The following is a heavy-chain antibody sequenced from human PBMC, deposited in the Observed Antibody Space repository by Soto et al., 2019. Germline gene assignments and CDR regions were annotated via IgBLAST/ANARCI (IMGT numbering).Heavy chain of an antibody. D-gene: IGHD1-26*01. Sequence: SETLSLTCSVCGGSISGSYWSWIRQSPGKGLEWLGYVYYTGSTNYSPSLRSRVSISVDTSKNEFSLRLSSVTAADTAVYYCASQWEVLESGLDYWGPGPLVPVSS. CDR2: VYYTGST. J-gene: IGHJ4*02. CDR3: ASQWEVLESGLDY. CDR1: GGSISGSY. V-gene: IGHV4-59*01.